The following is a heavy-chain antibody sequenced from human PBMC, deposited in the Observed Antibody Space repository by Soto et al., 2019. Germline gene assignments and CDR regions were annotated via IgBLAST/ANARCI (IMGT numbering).Heavy chain of an antibody. D-gene: IGHD6-13*01. J-gene: IGHJ4*02. V-gene: IGHV5-51*01. CDR3: ARQLTAAADIDN. Sequence: PGESLKISFKGSGYSFPSYWIAWVLQMPGKGLEWMGIIDPGDSDTRYSPSFQGQVTISADKSISTAYLQWSSLKASDSAMYYCARQLTAAADIDNWGQGTLVTVSS. CDR2: IDPGDSDT. CDR1: GYSFPSYW.